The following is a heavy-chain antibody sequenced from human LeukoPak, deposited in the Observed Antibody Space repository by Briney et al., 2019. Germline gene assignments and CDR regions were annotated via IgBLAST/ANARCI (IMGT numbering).Heavy chain of an antibody. CDR1: GFTFSSHA. J-gene: IGHJ4*02. CDR2: ISISGDTT. D-gene: IGHD4-17*01. Sequence: GGSLRLSCGASGFTFSSHAMTWVRQAPGKGLEWVSAISISGDTTYYADAVKGRFTIPRDNSKNTVYLQMNSLRAEDTAVYYCANEIRPNDYWGQGTLVTVSS. V-gene: IGHV3-23*01. CDR3: ANEIRPNDY.